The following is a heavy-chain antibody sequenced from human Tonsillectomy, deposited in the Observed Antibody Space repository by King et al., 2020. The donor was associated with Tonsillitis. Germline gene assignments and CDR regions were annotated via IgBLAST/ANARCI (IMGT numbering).Heavy chain of an antibody. CDR1: GFTFSSYS. V-gene: IGHV3-48*01. D-gene: IGHD3-3*01. CDR2: ISSSSSTI. J-gene: IGHJ6*02. Sequence: VQLVESGGGLVQPGGSLRLSCAASGFTFSSYSMNWVRQAPGKGLEWVSYISSSSSTIYYADSVKGRFTISRDNAKNSLYLQMNSLRAEDTAVYYCARAGLYYDFWSDYLDYYYGMDVWGQGTTVTVSS. CDR3: ARAGLYYDFWSDYLDYYYGMDV.